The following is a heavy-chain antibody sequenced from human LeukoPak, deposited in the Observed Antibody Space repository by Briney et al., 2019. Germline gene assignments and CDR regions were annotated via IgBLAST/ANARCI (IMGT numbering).Heavy chain of an antibody. Sequence: GGSLRLSCAASGFTFSSYGMHWVRQAPGKGLEWVAVISYDGSNKYYADSVKGRFTISRDNSKNTLYLQMNSLRAEDTAVYYCAKDFPRARRYYYYYGMDVWGQGTTVTVSS. D-gene: IGHD1-14*01. CDR1: GFTFSSYG. CDR3: AKDFPRARRYYYYYGMDV. J-gene: IGHJ6*02. V-gene: IGHV3-30*18. CDR2: ISYDGSNK.